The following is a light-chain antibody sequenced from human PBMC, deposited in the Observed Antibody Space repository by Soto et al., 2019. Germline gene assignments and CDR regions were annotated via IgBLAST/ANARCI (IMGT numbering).Light chain of an antibody. V-gene: IGLV2-23*02. CDR1: SSDVGSYNL. J-gene: IGLJ2*01. Sequence: QSVLTQPASVSGSPGQSITISCTGTSSDVGSYNLVSWYQQHPGKAPKLMIYEVSKRPSGVSNRFSGSKSGNTASLTICGLQAEDEADYYCCACAGSSTHVVFGGGTKLTVL. CDR2: EVS. CDR3: CACAGSSTHVV.